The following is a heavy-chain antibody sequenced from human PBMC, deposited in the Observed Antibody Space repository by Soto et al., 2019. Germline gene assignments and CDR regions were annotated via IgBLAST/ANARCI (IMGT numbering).Heavy chain of an antibody. D-gene: IGHD3-3*01. V-gene: IGHV3-33*01. J-gene: IGHJ4*02. CDR2: IWYDGSSK. CDR1: GFTFSSFG. CDR3: ASEAFTISLIDY. Sequence: PGGSLRLSCAASGFTFSSFGMHWVRQAPGKGLEWLAVIWYDGSSKYYADSVKGRFTISRDNSKNTLYLQMNSLRAEDTAVFFCASEAFTISLIDYWGQGTLVTGSS.